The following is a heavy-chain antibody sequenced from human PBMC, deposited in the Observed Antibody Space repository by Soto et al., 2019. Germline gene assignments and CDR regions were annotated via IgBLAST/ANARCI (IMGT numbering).Heavy chain of an antibody. Sequence: QVQLQESGPGLVKHSQTLSLTCTVSGGSISSGGYYWSWIRQHPGKGLESIGYIYYRGSTYYNPSHKSRVTISVDTSKNQFSRKLSFVTAEHTAVYYCATVWGINWFDPWGQGTLVIVSS. CDR1: GGSISSGGYY. CDR3: ATVWGINWFDP. J-gene: IGHJ5*02. V-gene: IGHV4-31*03. CDR2: IYYRGST. D-gene: IGHD1-26*01.